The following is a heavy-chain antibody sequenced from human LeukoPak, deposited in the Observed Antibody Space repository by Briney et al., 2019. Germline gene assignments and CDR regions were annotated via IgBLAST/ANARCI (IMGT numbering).Heavy chain of an antibody. Sequence: SETLSLTCTVSGGSISSSSYYWGWIRQPPGKGLEWIGSIYYSGSTYYNPSLKSRVTISVDTSKNQFSLKLSSVTAADTAVYYCASTDCSGGSCYFDPWGQGTLVTVSS. CDR3: ASTDCSGGSCYFDP. J-gene: IGHJ5*02. CDR1: GGSISSSSYY. D-gene: IGHD2-15*01. V-gene: IGHV4-39*01. CDR2: IYYSGST.